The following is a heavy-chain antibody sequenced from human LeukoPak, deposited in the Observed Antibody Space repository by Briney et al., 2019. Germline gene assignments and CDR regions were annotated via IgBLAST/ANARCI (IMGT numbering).Heavy chain of an antibody. Sequence: SETLSLTCTVSGGSISSSSYYWGWIRQPPGKGLEWIGSIYYSGSTYYNPSLKSRVTISVDTSKNQFSLKLSSVTAADTAVYYCARGLVVRGVILLRGYFDYWGQGTLVTVSS. V-gene: IGHV4-39*07. D-gene: IGHD3-10*01. CDR2: IYYSGST. J-gene: IGHJ4*02. CDR1: GGSISSSSYY. CDR3: ARGLVVRGVILLRGYFDY.